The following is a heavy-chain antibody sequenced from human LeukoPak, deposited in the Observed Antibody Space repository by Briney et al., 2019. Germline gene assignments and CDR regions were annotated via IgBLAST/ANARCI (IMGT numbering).Heavy chain of an antibody. CDR3: ARVSRFYYDSSGAFDY. Sequence: ASVKVSCKASGYTFTGYYMHWGRQAPGQGLEWMGWITPNSGATKYAQKVRGRVSMTRDTSINTAYMELSRLRSDDTAIYYCARVSRFYYDSSGAFDYWGQGTLVTVSS. V-gene: IGHV1-2*02. CDR2: ITPNSGAT. CDR1: GYTFTGYY. J-gene: IGHJ4*02. D-gene: IGHD3-22*01.